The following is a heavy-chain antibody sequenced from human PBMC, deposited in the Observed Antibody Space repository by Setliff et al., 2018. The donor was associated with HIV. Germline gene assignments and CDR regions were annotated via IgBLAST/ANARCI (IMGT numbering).Heavy chain of an antibody. CDR2: INHSGST. J-gene: IGHJ3*02. Sequence: PSETLSLTCAVYGGSFSGYYWSWIRQPPGKGLEWIGEINHSGSTNYNPSLKSRVTISVDTSKNQSSLKLSSVTAADTAVYYCARRGGYTYYYDSSGYHRGPNDAFDIWGQGTMVTVSS. V-gene: IGHV4-34*01. CDR3: ARRGGYTYYYDSSGYHRGPNDAFDI. CDR1: GGSFSGYY. D-gene: IGHD3-22*01.